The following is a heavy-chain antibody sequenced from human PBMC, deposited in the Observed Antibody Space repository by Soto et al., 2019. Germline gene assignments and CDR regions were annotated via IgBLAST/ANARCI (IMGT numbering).Heavy chain of an antibody. Sequence: SLRLSCAASGFTFSDYYMSWIRQAPGKGLEWVSYISSSGSTIYYADSVKGRFTISRDNAKNSLYLQMNSLRAEDTAVYYCARVVAPAATYYYYYYMDVWGKGTTVTVSS. CDR3: ARVVAPAATYYYYYYMDV. J-gene: IGHJ6*03. CDR2: ISSSGSTI. CDR1: GFTFSDYY. D-gene: IGHD2-2*01. V-gene: IGHV3-11*01.